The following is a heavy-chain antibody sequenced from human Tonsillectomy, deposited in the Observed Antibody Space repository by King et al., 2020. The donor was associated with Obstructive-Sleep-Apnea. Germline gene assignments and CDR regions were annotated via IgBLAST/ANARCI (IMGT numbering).Heavy chain of an antibody. Sequence: VQLVESGGGLVKPGGSLRLSCAASGFTFSSYSMNWVRQAPGKGLEWVSSISSSSSYIYYADSVKGRFTISSDNAKNSPYLQMNSLRAEDTAVYYCACLLYGSGNGEDYWGQGTLVTVSS. CDR3: ACLLYGSGNGEDY. J-gene: IGHJ4*02. CDR1: GFTFSSYS. CDR2: ISSSSSYI. D-gene: IGHD3-10*01. V-gene: IGHV3-21*01.